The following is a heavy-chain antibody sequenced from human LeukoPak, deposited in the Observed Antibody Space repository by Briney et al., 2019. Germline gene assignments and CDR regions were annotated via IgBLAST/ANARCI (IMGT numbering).Heavy chain of an antibody. J-gene: IGHJ4*02. CDR2: ITVYNGKT. Sequence: ASVKVSCKASGYNFTSYAISWVRQAPGQGLEWMGWITVYNGKTKYAQKFQGRLTMTTDSMTTDTSTGAAYMELRSLGSDDTAVYYCARGSSIFGWLQFDPYYFDYWGQGTLVTVSS. D-gene: IGHD5-24*01. V-gene: IGHV1-18*01. CDR1: GYNFTSYA. CDR3: ARGSSIFGWLQFDPYYFDY.